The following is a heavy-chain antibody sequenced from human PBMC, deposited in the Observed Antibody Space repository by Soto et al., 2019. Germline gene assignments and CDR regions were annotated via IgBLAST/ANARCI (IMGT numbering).Heavy chain of an antibody. CDR1: GFTFSSYW. Sequence: GGSLRLSCAASGFTFSSYWMSWVRQAPGKGLEWVANIKQDGSEKYYVDSVKGRFTISRDNAKNSLYLQMNSLRAEDTAVYYCAREKVLGSSVLFDYWGQGTLVTVSS. V-gene: IGHV3-7*05. J-gene: IGHJ4*02. D-gene: IGHD6-6*01. CDR2: IKQDGSEK. CDR3: AREKVLGSSVLFDY.